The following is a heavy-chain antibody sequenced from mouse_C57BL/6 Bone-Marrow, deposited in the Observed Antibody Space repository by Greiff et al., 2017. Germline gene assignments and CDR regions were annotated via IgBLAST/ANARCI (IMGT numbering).Heavy chain of an antibody. D-gene: IGHD2-4*01. V-gene: IGHV2-2*01. CDR3: AREGLRGWYFDV. J-gene: IGHJ1*03. CDR1: GFSLTSYG. Sequence: VQLQQSGPGLVQPSQSLSITCTVSGFSLTSYGVHWVRQSPGQGLEWLGVIWSGGSTDYNAAFISRLSISKDNSKSQVFFKMNSLQADDTAIYYCAREGLRGWYFDVWGTGTTVTVSS. CDR2: IWSGGST.